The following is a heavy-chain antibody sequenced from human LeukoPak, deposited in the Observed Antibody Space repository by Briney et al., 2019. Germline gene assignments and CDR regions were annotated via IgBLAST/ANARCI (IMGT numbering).Heavy chain of an antibody. Sequence: GGSLRLSCAASGFTFSDCHMSWIRQAPGKGQEWVSYISRSGSTIHYADSVKGRFTISRDNAKNSLHLQMNSLRAEDTAVYYCAKVESGSYYLLANYYYYYMDVWGKGTTVTISS. J-gene: IGHJ6*03. D-gene: IGHD1-26*01. CDR1: GFTFSDCH. V-gene: IGHV3-11*01. CDR2: ISRSGSTI. CDR3: AKVESGSYYLLANYYYYYMDV.